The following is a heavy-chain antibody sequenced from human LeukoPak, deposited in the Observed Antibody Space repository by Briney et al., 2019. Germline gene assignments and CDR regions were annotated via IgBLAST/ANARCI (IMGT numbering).Heavy chain of an antibody. CDR1: GGSFSGYY. D-gene: IGHD3-22*01. V-gene: IGHV4-34*01. Sequence: SETLSLTCAVYGGSFSGYYWSWIRQPPGKGLEWIGEINHSGSTNYNPSLKSRVTISVDTSKNQFSLKLSSVTAADTAVYHCASPHPYYYDSSGYDYWGQGTLVTVSS. CDR3: ASPHPYYYDSSGYDY. J-gene: IGHJ4*02. CDR2: INHSGST.